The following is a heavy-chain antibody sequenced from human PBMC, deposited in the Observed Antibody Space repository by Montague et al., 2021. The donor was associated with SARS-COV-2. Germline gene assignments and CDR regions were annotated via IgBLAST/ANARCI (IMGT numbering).Heavy chain of an antibody. Sequence: RLSCAASGFTFSSYGMHWVRQAPGKGLECVAVIWYDGSNKHYADSVKSRFTISRDNSKNTLYLQMNSLRAEDTAVYYCAREYDILTGYYFNYWGQGTLVTVSS. D-gene: IGHD3-9*01. CDR3: AREYDILTGYYFNY. J-gene: IGHJ4*02. V-gene: IGHV3-33*01. CDR2: IWYDGSNK. CDR1: GFTFSSYG.